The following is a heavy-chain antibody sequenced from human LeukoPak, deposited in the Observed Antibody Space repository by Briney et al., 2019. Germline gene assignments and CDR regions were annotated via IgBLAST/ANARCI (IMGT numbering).Heavy chain of an antibody. V-gene: IGHV3-73*01. D-gene: IGHD2-21*01. Sequence: GGSLRLSCAASGFTFSGSAMHWVRQASGKGLEWVGRIRSKANSYATAYAASVKGRFTISRDDSKNTAYLQMNSLKTEDTAVYYCTRRVKIGDRSYYWYFDLWGRGTLVTVSS. CDR2: IRSKANSYAT. J-gene: IGHJ2*01. CDR3: TRRVKIGDRSYYWYFDL. CDR1: GFTFSGSA.